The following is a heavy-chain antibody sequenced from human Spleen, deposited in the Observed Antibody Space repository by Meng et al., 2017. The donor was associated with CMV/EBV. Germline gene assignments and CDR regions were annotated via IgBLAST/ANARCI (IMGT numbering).Heavy chain of an antibody. CDR1: GFSFSDKY. CDR2: ISPGGDTI. D-gene: IGHD3-22*01. V-gene: IGHV3-11*01. Sequence: GGSLRLSCAASGFSFSDKYMTWIRQVPGKGLEWVSYISPGGDTIWYADSVKGRFTISRDNAKKSLYLQLNSLRGEDTAVYYCARTTFPYDSFDYWGQGTLVTVSS. CDR3: ARTTFPYDSFDY. J-gene: IGHJ4*02.